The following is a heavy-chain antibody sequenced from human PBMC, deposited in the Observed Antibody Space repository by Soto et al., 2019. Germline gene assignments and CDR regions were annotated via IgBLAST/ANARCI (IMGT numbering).Heavy chain of an antibody. CDR3: ARDARGYHRFSFDF. CDR1: GYTFTGYY. Sequence: ASVKVSCKASGYTFTGYYMHWVRQAPGQGLEWMGWINPNSGGTNYAQKFQGRVTMTRDTSISTAYMELSRLRSDDTAVYYCARDARGYHRFSFDFRSQGTSVIVSA. J-gene: IGHJ4*02. V-gene: IGHV1-2*02. CDR2: INPNSGGT. D-gene: IGHD5-12*01.